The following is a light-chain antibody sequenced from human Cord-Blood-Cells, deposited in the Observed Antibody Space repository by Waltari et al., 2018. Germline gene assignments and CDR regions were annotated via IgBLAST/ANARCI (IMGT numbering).Light chain of an antibody. Sequence: SAMTQPASVSGSPGHSITISCTGTSSDGGGSTHASWYQQHPGKAPKLMIYEVSNRPSGVSNRFSGSKSGNTASLTISGLQAEDEADYYCSSYTSSSTLYVFGTGTKVTVL. V-gene: IGLV2-14*01. CDR2: EVS. J-gene: IGLJ1*01. CDR1: SSDGGGSTH. CDR3: SSYTSSSTLYV.